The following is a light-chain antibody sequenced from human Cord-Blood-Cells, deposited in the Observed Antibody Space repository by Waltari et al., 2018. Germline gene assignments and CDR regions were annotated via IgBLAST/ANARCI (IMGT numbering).Light chain of an antibody. J-gene: IGLJ3*02. V-gene: IGLV2-23*01. CDR3: CSYAGSSTWV. CDR1: SSDVGSYNL. Sequence: QSALTQPASVSGSPGQSITISCTGTSSDVGSYNLLSWYQQHPGKVPKVRIYEGSKRPPGVSSSSPGSKPGNTASLIISGLQAEDEADYYSCSYAGSSTWVFGGGTKLTVL. CDR2: EGS.